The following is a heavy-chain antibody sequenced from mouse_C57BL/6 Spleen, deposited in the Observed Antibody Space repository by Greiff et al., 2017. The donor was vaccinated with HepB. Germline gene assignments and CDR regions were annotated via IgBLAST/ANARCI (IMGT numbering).Heavy chain of an antibody. CDR3: TRWAGTMDY. D-gene: IGHD4-1*01. CDR1: GYTFTDYE. J-gene: IGHJ4*01. V-gene: IGHV1-15*01. Sequence: LVESGAELVRPGASVTLSCKASGYTFTDYEMHWVKQTPVHGLEWIGAIDPETGGTAYNQKFKGKAILTADKSSSTAYMELRSLTSEDSAVYYCTRWAGTMDYWGQGTSVTVSS. CDR2: IDPETGGT.